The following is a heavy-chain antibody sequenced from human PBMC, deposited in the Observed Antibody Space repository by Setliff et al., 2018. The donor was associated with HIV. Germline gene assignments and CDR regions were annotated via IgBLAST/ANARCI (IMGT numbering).Heavy chain of an antibody. Sequence: PGGSLRLSCAASGFTFSSYAMSWVRQAPGKGLEWVSAISGSGGGTYYADSVKGRFTISRDNSKNTLYLQMNSLRAEDTAVYYCARSLLSGWNYYYNYYGMDVWGQGTTVTVSS. CDR1: GFTFSSYA. D-gene: IGHD6-19*01. CDR3: ARSLLSGWNYYYNYYGMDV. J-gene: IGHJ6*02. V-gene: IGHV3-23*01. CDR2: ISGSGGGT.